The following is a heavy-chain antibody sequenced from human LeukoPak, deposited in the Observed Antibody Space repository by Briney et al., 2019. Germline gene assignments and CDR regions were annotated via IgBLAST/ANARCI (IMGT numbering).Heavy chain of an antibody. CDR2: IYYIGDT. J-gene: IGHJ4*02. CDR1: GASISTSRDY. D-gene: IGHD5-24*01. CDR3: ARQRGRWLQFFFDY. V-gene: IGHV4-39*01. Sequence: SETLSLTCTVSGASISTSRDYWGWIRQPPGKGLEWIGSIYYIGDTYYNPSLKSRVTMSLDMSKNQFSLKLRSVTAADRAVYYCARQRGRWLQFFFDYWGQGTLVTVSS.